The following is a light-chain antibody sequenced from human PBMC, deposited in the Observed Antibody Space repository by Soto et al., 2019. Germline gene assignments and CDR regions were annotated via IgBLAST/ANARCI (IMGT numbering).Light chain of an antibody. CDR2: LAS. J-gene: IGKJ2*01. V-gene: IGKV3-20*01. Sequence: VLTQSPGTLSLSPGERATLSCRARQSVSGSYLAWYQQKRGQAPRLLIYLASTRANGIPDRFSGSASGTYFTLSISRLEPEDSAVYYCHQYGDAPQTFGQGTKVEI. CDR3: HQYGDAPQT. CDR1: QSVSGSY.